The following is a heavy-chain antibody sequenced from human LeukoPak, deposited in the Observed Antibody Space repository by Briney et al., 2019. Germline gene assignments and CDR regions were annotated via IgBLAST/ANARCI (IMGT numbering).Heavy chain of an antibody. V-gene: IGHV3-7*03. J-gene: IGHJ4*02. Sequence: GGSLRLSCTASGFAFSTYGMNWVRQAPGKGLEWVANIKQDGSKKNYVDSVKGRFTISRDNAKNSLYLQMNSLRAEDTAVYYCATPLDYYDSSGYHQGGDWGQGTPVTVSS. CDR1: GFAFSTYG. CDR2: IKQDGSKK. D-gene: IGHD3-22*01. CDR3: ATPLDYYDSSGYHQGGD.